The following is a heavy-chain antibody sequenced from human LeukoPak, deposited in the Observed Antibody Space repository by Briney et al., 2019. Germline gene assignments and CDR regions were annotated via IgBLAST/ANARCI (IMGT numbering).Heavy chain of an antibody. CDR1: GGSISSYY. D-gene: IGHD5-18*01. V-gene: IGHV4-59*01. Sequence: SETLSLTCTVSGGSISSYYWSWIRQPPGKGLEWIGYIYYSGSTNYNPSLKSRVTISVDTSKNQFSLKLSSVTAADTAVYYCARDSALGYWGQGTLVTDSP. CDR2: IYYSGST. CDR3: ARDSALGY. J-gene: IGHJ4*02.